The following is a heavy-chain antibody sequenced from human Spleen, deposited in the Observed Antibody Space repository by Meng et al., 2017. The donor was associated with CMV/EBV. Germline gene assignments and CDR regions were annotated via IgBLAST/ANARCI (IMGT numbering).Heavy chain of an antibody. Sequence: ESLKISCTVSGGSISSSSHYWGWIRQPPGKGLEWIGSIYYSGSTYHNPSLRSRVTLSVDTSKNQFSLNLRSVTAADTAVYYCAGHLRYFDYWGQGTLVTVSS. CDR3: AGHLRYFDY. J-gene: IGHJ4*02. V-gene: IGHV4-39*07. D-gene: IGHD3-16*01. CDR1: GGSISSSSHY. CDR2: IYYSGST.